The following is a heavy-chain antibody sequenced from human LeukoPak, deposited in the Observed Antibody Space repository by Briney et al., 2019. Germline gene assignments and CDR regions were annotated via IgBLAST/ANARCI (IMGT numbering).Heavy chain of an antibody. CDR1: GFTFDDFA. D-gene: IGHD3-10*01. Sequence: GRSLRLSCGGSGFTFDDFAMHWVRQAPGKGLEWVSGISGSGGSTNYADSVKGRFTISRDNSKNTLYLQMNSLRAEDTAVYYCAKDHYYGSGSVGVFDIWGQGTMVTVSS. CDR2: ISGSGGST. J-gene: IGHJ3*02. CDR3: AKDHYYGSGSVGVFDI. V-gene: IGHV3-23*01.